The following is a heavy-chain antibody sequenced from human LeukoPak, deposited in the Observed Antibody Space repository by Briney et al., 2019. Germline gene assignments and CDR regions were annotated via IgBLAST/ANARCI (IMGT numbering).Heavy chain of an antibody. Sequence: SVKVSCKASGDTLSSYDITWVRQAPGQGLEWMGGIMPHINTPNYAQKFQGRVAMTTDKSTNTSYMELRRLRSEDTAIYYCSAVDRYRFFMGVWGKGTTVTVSS. V-gene: IGHV1-69*05. D-gene: IGHD3-9*01. CDR3: SAVDRYRFFMGV. CDR1: GDTLSSYD. CDR2: IMPHINTP. J-gene: IGHJ6*03.